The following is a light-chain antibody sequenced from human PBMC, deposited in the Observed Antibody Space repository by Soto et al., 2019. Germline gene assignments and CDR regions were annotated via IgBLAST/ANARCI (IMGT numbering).Light chain of an antibody. CDR1: SSNIGSKA. CDR3: AAWDDSLNGVV. V-gene: IGLV1-44*01. J-gene: IGLJ7*01. Sequence: QSVLTQPPSASGTPGQRVTISCSGSSSNIGSKAVNWFQQLPGTAPKLLIYSSYQRPSGVPDRFSRSKSGTSASLAISGLQSEDEADYYCAAWDDSLNGVVFGGGTQLTVL. CDR2: SSY.